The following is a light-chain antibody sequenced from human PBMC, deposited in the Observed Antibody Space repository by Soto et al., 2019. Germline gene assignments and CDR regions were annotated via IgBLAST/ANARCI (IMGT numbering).Light chain of an antibody. CDR1: RRLVHF. CDR2: DAA. J-gene: IGKJ4*01. CDR3: QQRSNWPVS. Sequence: IILTQSPATLSLSPCESATLSCTGSRRLVHFLVWYQQKPGQALSLLISDAAKRATGIPARFSGSGSGTDFTLSINSLQPEDSAVEYCQQRSNWPVSFGGGTKVDIK. V-gene: IGKV3-11*01.